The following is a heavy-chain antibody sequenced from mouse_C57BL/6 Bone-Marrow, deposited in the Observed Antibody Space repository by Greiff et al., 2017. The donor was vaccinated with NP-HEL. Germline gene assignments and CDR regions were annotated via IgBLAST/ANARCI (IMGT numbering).Heavy chain of an antibody. CDR2: IYPGDGDT. J-gene: IGHJ4*01. Sequence: QVQLQQSGAELVKPGASVKISCKASGYAFSSYWMNWVKQRPGKGLEWIGQIYPGDGDTNYNGKFKGKATLTADKSSSTAYMQLSSLTSEDSAVYFCARRGQLGLYAMDYWGQGTSVTVSS. V-gene: IGHV1-80*01. CDR3: ARRGQLGLYAMDY. CDR1: GYAFSSYW. D-gene: IGHD4-1*02.